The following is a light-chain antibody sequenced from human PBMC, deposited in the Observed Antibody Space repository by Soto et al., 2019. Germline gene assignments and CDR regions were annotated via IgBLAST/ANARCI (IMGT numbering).Light chain of an antibody. CDR2: GAS. Sequence: EIVLTHSPGTLSLSPGERATLSCRASQSVSFSYVAWYQQKPGQAPRLLIYGASSRATGIPDRFSGSGSGTDFTLTINRLEPEDFAVYYCQQYDNSPYSFGQGTKVDIK. CDR3: QQYDNSPYS. CDR1: QSVSFSY. J-gene: IGKJ2*03. V-gene: IGKV3-20*01.